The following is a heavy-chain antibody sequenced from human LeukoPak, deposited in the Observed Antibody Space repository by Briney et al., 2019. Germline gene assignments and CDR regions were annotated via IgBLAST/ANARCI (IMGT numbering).Heavy chain of an antibody. Sequence: GGSLRLSCAASGFTFSSYGMSWVRQAPGKGLEWVSAISGSGGSTYYADSVKGRFTISRDNSKNTLYLQMNSLRAEDTAVYYWAKPLPTTAGLRTYYFDYWGQGTLVTVSS. CDR3: AKPLPTTAGLRTYYFDY. V-gene: IGHV3-23*01. J-gene: IGHJ4*02. CDR2: ISGSGGST. D-gene: IGHD1-7*01. CDR1: GFTFSSYG.